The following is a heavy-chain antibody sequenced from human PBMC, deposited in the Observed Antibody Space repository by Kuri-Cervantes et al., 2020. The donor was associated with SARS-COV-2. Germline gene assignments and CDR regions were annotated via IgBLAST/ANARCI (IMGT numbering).Heavy chain of an antibody. J-gene: IGHJ5*02. D-gene: IGHD2-2*01. CDR1: GGSISRSSYY. Sequence: SETLSLTCTVSGGSISRSSYYWGWIRQPPGKGLEWIGNIYYSGSTYHNPSLKSRVTTSVDTSKNQFSLKLSSVTAADTAVYYCAITEYQLLFHNWFDPWGQGTLVTVSS. CDR2: IYYSGST. V-gene: IGHV4-39*01. CDR3: AITEYQLLFHNWFDP.